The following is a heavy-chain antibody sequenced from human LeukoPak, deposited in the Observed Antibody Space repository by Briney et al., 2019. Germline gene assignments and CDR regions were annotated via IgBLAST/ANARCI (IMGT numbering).Heavy chain of an antibody. J-gene: IGHJ5*02. CDR1: GGSFSGYY. CDR2: INHSGST. CDR3: ARAGRWFGVGSWFDP. D-gene: IGHD3-10*01. Sequence: SETLSLTCAVYGGSFSGYYWSWIRQPPGKGLEWIGEINHSGSTNYNPSLKSRVTISVDTSKNQFSLKLSSVTAADTAVYYCARAGRWFGVGSWFDPWGQGTLVTVSS. V-gene: IGHV4-34*01.